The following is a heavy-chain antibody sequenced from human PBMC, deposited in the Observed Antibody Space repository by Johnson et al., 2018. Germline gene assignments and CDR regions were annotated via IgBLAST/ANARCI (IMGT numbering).Heavy chain of an antibody. CDR2: IWYDGSNK. CDR1: GFTFSSYG. CDR3: ARDPAVGGGDAFDI. V-gene: IGHV3-33*01. D-gene: IGHD6-19*01. J-gene: IGHJ3*02. Sequence: QVQLVQSGGGVVQPGRSLRLSCAASGFTFSSYGLHWVRQAPGKGLEWVAIIWYDGSNKYYADSVKGRFTISRDNSKNTLYLQRNSLRAEDTAVYYCARDPAVGGGDAFDIWGQGTMVTVSS.